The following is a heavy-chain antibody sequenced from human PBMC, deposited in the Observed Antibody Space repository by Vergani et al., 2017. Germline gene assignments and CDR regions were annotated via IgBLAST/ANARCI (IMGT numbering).Heavy chain of an antibody. D-gene: IGHD3-22*01. Sequence: QVQLQESGPGLVKPSQTLSLTCTVSGGSISSGSYYWSWIRQPAGKGLEWIGRIYTSGSTNYNPSLKSRVTISVDTSKNQFSLKLSSVTAADTAVYYCARAGPYYDSSGSKWDWFDPWGQGTLVTVSS. J-gene: IGHJ5*02. CDR3: ARAGPYYDSSGSKWDWFDP. V-gene: IGHV4-61*02. CDR2: IYTSGST. CDR1: GGSISSGSYY.